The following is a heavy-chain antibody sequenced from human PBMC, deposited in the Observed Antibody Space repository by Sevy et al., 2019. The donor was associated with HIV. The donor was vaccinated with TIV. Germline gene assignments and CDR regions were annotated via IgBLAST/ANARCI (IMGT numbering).Heavy chain of an antibody. CDR3: AKDLDPSGDDAFDI. V-gene: IGHV3-9*01. CDR1: GFTFDDYA. D-gene: IGHD1-26*01. J-gene: IGHJ3*02. CDR2: ISWNSGSI. Sequence: GGSLRLSCAASGFTFDDYAMHWVRQAPGKGLEWVSGISWNSGSIGYADSVKGRFTISRDNAKNSLYLQMNSLRAEDTALYYCAKDLDPSGDDAFDIWGQRTMVTVSS.